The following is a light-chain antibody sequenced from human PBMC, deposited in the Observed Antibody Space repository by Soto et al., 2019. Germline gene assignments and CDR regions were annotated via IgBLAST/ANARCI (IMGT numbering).Light chain of an antibody. V-gene: IGKV2-28*01. J-gene: IGKJ5*01. CDR1: QSLLHSNGYNY. Sequence: DLVMTQSPLSLLVTPGEPASISCRSSQSLLHSNGYNYLDWYLQKPGQSPQLLIYLGSNRASGVPDRFSGSGSGTDFTLKISRVEAEDVGVYYCMQALQTPITFGHGTRLEIK. CDR3: MQALQTPIT. CDR2: LGS.